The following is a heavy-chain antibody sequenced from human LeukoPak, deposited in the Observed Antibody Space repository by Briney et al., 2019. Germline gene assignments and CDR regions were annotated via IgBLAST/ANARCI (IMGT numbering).Heavy chain of an antibody. CDR3: ARGPLYIPDY. J-gene: IGHJ4*02. CDR2: ISAYNGNT. Sequence: ASVKVSSKPSVYTLTNYSITGVRPAPGQGLEWMGWISAYNGNTNYAQKRQGRVTMTTDTHTSTAYMELRSLRSDDTAVYYCARGPLYIPDYWGQGTLVTVSS. CDR1: VYTLTNYS. D-gene: IGHD2-8*01. V-gene: IGHV1-18*01.